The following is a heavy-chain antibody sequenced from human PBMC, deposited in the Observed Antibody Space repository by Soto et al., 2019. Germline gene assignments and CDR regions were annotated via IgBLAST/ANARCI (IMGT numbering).Heavy chain of an antibody. V-gene: IGHV1-69*02. CDR3: ARGRYYDSSGKDVFDI. CDR1: GGTFSTYT. Sequence: QVQLVQSGAEVKKPGSSVKVSCKASGGTFSTYTITWVRQAPGQGLEWMGRIIPLLGIANYAQKFQGRLTVTADKSTGTAYMELSSLRSEATAVYYCARGRYYDSSGKDVFDIWAQGTMVTVSS. CDR2: IIPLLGIA. J-gene: IGHJ3*02. D-gene: IGHD3-22*01.